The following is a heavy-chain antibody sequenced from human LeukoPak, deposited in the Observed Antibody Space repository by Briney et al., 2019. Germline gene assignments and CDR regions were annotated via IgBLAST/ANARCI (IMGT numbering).Heavy chain of an antibody. J-gene: IGHJ3*02. CDR1: GGSISSYY. Sequence: KASETLSLTCTVSGGSISSYYWSWIRQPPGKGLEWIGYIYYSGSTNYNPSLKSRVTISVDTSKNQFSLKLSSVTAADTAVYYCARERGTVTTLTLGPDAFDIWGQGTMVTVSS. CDR3: ARERGTVTTLTLGPDAFDI. D-gene: IGHD4-17*01. CDR2: IYYSGST. V-gene: IGHV4-59*01.